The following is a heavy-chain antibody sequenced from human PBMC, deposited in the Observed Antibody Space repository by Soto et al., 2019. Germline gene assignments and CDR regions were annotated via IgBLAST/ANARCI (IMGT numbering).Heavy chain of an antibody. D-gene: IGHD2-2*01. CDR1: GSSLSTSEVG. V-gene: IGHV2-5*02. J-gene: IGHJ4*02. Sequence: QITLKESGPRLANPPRPLTLTCTFSGSSLSTSEVGVAWIRRPQEKALEWLALIYWDDVKGYSPSLKVRLTTTKDTSKNQVVLTMTNMDPVDTATYYCAHGAVVPAATYYFDYWGQGTLVTVSS. CDR2: IYWDDVK. CDR3: AHGAVVPAATYYFDY.